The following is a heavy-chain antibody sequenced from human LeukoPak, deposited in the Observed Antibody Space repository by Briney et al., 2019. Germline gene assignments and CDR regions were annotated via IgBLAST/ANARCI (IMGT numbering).Heavy chain of an antibody. D-gene: IGHD2-2*01. CDR2: IYYSGST. CDR3: ARVDVVVPAAIAWFDP. Sequence: SETLSLTCTVSGRSISSGDYYWSWIRQPPGKGLEWIGYIYYSGSTYYNPSLKSRVTISVDTSKNQFSLKLSSVTAADTAVYYCARVDVVVPAAIAWFDPWGQGTLVTVSS. V-gene: IGHV4-30-4*01. CDR1: GRSISSGDYY. J-gene: IGHJ5*02.